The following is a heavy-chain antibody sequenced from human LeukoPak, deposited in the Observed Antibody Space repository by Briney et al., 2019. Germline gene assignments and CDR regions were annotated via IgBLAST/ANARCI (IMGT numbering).Heavy chain of an antibody. CDR2: ISGSGGNT. D-gene: IGHD2-15*01. Sequence: GESLRLSCAASGFTVRNYAMSWVRQAPGRRLEWVSSISGSGGNTYYADSVKGRFSISRDNSKNTLSLQMNSLRAEDTAIYYCAKEDLVVVAATGNGFDIWGQGTMVTVSS. CDR3: AKEDLVVVAATGNGFDI. J-gene: IGHJ3*02. CDR1: GFTVRNYA. V-gene: IGHV3-23*01.